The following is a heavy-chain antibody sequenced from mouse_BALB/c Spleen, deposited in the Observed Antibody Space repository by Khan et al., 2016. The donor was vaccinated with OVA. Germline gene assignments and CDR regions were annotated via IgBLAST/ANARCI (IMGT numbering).Heavy chain of an antibody. J-gene: IGHJ1*01. CDR2: ISSGGTYT. Sequence: EVELVESGGGLVKPGGSLKLSCAASAFTFSSYTMSWVRQTPEKRLDWVATISSGGTYTYYPDSVKGRFTLSRDNAKNTLYLQMSSLKSEDTAMSYCTRDGNYAHWYFDVWGAGTTVTVSS. D-gene: IGHD2-1*01. CDR3: TRDGNYAHWYFDV. CDR1: AFTFSSYT. V-gene: IGHV5-6-4*01.